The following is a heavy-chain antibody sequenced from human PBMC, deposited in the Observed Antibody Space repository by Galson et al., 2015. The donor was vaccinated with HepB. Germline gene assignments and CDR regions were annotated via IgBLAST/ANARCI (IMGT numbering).Heavy chain of an antibody. CDR3: ARDSDDSYYYAY. J-gene: IGHJ4*02. Sequence: SLRLSCAVSGLALSSHGMHWVRQAPGKGLEWVAVIWYDGSNKYYADSVKGRFTISRDNSKNTLYLQMNSLRAEDTAVYYCARDSDDSYYYAYWGQGTLVTVSS. V-gene: IGHV3-33*08. D-gene: IGHD3-10*01. CDR1: GLALSSHG. CDR2: IWYDGSNK.